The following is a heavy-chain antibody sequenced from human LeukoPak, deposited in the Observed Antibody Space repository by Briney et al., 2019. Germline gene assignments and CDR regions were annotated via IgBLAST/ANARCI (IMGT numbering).Heavy chain of an antibody. Sequence: SETLSLTCTVSGGSISSYYWSWIRQPPGKGLEWIGYIYYSGSTNYNPSLKSRVTISVDTSKNQFSLKLSSVTAADTAVYYCARDLGGLYYFDYWAREPWSPSPQ. V-gene: IGHV4-59*01. J-gene: IGHJ4*02. CDR2: IYYSGST. D-gene: IGHD2-15*01. CDR3: ARDLGGLYYFDY. CDR1: GGSISSYY.